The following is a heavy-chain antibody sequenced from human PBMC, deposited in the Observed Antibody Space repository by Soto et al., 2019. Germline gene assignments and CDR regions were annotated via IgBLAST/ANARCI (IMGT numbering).Heavy chain of an antibody. D-gene: IGHD2-21*01. CDR3: ARVWGYYFDY. CDR1: GDSITSNSYF. Sequence: ATLSGSCTVSGDSITSNSYFWAWIRQPPGKGLEWIGSIYYSGTTYYNPSLKSRVTISVDRSKNQFSLKLSSVTAADTAVYYCARVWGYYFDYWGQGTLVTVSS. CDR2: IYYSGTT. J-gene: IGHJ4*02. V-gene: IGHV4-39*01.